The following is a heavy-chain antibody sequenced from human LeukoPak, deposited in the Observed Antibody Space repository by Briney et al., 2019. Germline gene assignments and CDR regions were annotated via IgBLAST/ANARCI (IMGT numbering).Heavy chain of an antibody. J-gene: IGHJ4*02. D-gene: IGHD5-24*01. Sequence: ASVKVSCKASGYTFTNYGISWVRQAPGQGLEWMGWISAYTGNTNYAQNFQGRVTMTTDTSTSTAYMELRSLRSDDTAVYYCAREGDGYNYFDYWGQGTLVTVSS. CDR2: ISAYTGNT. CDR3: AREGDGYNYFDY. CDR1: GYTFTNYG. V-gene: IGHV1-18*01.